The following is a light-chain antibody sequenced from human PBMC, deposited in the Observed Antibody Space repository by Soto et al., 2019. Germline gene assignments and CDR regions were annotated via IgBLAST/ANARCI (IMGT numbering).Light chain of an antibody. V-gene: IGKV2-28*01. J-gene: IGKJ5*01. CDR2: LGS. Sequence: DVVMTQSPNSLAVTPGEPASISCRSSQRLLHSNGYNYLDWYLQKPGQSPQLLIYLGSNRASGVPDRFSGSGSGTDFTLKISIVEAEDVGVYYCMQPLQTPITFGQGTRLEIK. CDR3: MQPLQTPIT. CDR1: QRLLHSNGYNY.